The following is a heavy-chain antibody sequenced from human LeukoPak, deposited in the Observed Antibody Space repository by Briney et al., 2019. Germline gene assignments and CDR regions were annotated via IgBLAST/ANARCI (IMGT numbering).Heavy chain of an antibody. CDR3: ARDRRVGAANSAFDI. J-gene: IGHJ3*02. CDR1: GYTFTSYG. D-gene: IGHD1-26*01. V-gene: IGHV1-18*01. Sequence: ASVKVSCKASGYTFTSYGISWVRQAPGQGLEWMGWISAYNGNTNYAQKLQGRVTMTTDTSTSTAYMELRSLRSDDTAVYYCARDRRVGAANSAFDIWGQGTMVTVSS. CDR2: ISAYNGNT.